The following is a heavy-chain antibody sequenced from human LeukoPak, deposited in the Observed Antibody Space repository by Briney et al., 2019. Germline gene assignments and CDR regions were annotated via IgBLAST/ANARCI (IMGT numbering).Heavy chain of an antibody. CDR2: ISGYGNNT. V-gene: IGHV3-23*01. J-gene: IGHJ5*02. CDR3: AKDRGPYVAIDNNWFDP. D-gene: IGHD2-21*01. Sequence: PGGSLRLSCTASGFPFNLYAMRWVRQAPGKGLEWVTSISGYGNNTYYADSGRGRSTLSRDNSKGTLYLQMFSLRAEDTAFYYCAKDRGPYVAIDNNWFDPWGEGTLVTVSS. CDR1: GFPFNLYA.